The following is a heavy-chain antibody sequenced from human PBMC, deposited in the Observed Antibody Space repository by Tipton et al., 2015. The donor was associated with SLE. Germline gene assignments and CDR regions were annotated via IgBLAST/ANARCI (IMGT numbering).Heavy chain of an antibody. D-gene: IGHD5-12*01. CDR1: GFTFSDYY. CDR2: ISSSGSII. V-gene: IGHV3-11*04. J-gene: IGHJ4*02. Sequence: SLRLSCAASGFTFSDYYMSWIRQAPGKGLEWVSYISSSGSIIYYADSVKGRFTISRDNAKNSLYLQMNSLRAEDTAVYYCARAPLSGHIVATEDYWGQGTLVTVSS. CDR3: ARAPLSGHIVATEDY.